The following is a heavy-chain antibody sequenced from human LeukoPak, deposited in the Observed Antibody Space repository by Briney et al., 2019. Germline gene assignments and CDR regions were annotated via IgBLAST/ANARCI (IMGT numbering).Heavy chain of an antibody. V-gene: IGHV1-2*04. Sequence: ASVKVSCKASGYTFTGYYIHWVRQAPGQGLEWMGWINPNSGGTDYAQKFQGWVAMTRDTSISTAYMELSRLRSDDTAVYHCTRVGPVSADAFDIWGQGTMVTVSS. J-gene: IGHJ3*02. CDR2: INPNSGGT. D-gene: IGHD4-17*01. CDR1: GYTFTGYY. CDR3: TRVGPVSADAFDI.